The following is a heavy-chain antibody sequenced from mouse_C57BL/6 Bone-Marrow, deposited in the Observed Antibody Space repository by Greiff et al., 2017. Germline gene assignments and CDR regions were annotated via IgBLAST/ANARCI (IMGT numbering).Heavy chain of an antibody. CDR2: SRNKANDYTT. CDR3: ASDALYDSYYVRAMDY. V-gene: IGHV7-1*01. D-gene: IGHD2-3*01. CDR1: GFTFSDFY. J-gene: IGHJ4*01. Sequence: EVQVVESGGGLVQSGRSLRLSCATSGFTFSDFYMEWVRQAPGKGLEWIAASRNKANDYTTEYSASLKGRFIVSRDTSQSILYLQMNALRAEDTAIYYCASDALYDSYYVRAMDYWGQGTSATVSS.